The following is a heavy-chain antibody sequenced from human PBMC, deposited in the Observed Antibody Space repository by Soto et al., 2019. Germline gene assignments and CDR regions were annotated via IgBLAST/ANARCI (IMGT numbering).Heavy chain of an antibody. CDR1: GGSISSSSYY. J-gene: IGHJ6*03. CDR2: IYYSGST. D-gene: IGHD2-2*01. Sequence: QLQLQESGPGLVKPSETLSLTCTVSGGSISSSSYYWGWIRQPPGKGLEWIGSIYYSGSTYYNPSLRSRVPIAVDTSKNQFSLKLSSVTAADTAVYYCARISIVPAAGLYYYYYYMDVWGKGTTVTVSS. CDR3: ARISIVPAAGLYYYYYYMDV. V-gene: IGHV4-39*01.